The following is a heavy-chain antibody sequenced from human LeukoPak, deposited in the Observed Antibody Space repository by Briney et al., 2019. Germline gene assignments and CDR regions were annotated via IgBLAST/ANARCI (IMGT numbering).Heavy chain of an antibody. V-gene: IGHV3-23*01. CDR3: AELGITMIGGV. J-gene: IGHJ6*04. Sequence: GGTLRLSCAASGFTFSGFGMRWVRQAAGKGLKWVSAISGSGGSTYYADSVKGRITISRDNAKNSLYLQMNSLRAEDTAVYYCAELGITMIGGVWGKGTTVTISS. CDR2: ISGSGGST. CDR1: GFTFSGFG. D-gene: IGHD3-10*02.